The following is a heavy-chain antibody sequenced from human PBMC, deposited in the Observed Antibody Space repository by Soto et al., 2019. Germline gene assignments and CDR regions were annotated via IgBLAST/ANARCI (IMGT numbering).Heavy chain of an antibody. CDR2: IWYDGSNK. D-gene: IGHD1-1*01. CDR1: GFTFSSYG. J-gene: IGHJ6*02. CDR3: ARPATGTDYYYYGMDV. V-gene: IGHV3-33*01. Sequence: GGSLRLSCAASGFTFSSYGMHWVRQAPGKGLEWVAVIWYDGSNKYYADSVKGRFTISRDNSKNTLYLQMNSLRAEDTAVYYCARPATGTDYYYYGMDVWGQGTTVTVSS.